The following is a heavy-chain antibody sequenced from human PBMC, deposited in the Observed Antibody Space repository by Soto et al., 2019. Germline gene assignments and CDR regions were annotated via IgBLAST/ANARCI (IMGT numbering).Heavy chain of an antibody. CDR3: ARDRPSSYYGMDV. CDR2: IIPIFGTA. V-gene: IGHV1-69*13. Sequence: SVKVSCKASGGTFSSYAISWVRQAPGQGLEWMGGIIPIFGTANYAQKFQGRVTITADESTSTAYMELNSLRAEDTAVYYCARDRPSSYYGMDVWGQGTTVTVSS. CDR1: GGTFSSYA. J-gene: IGHJ6*02.